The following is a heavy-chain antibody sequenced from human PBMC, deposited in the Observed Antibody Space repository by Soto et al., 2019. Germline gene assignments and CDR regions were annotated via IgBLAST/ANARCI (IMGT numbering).Heavy chain of an antibody. CDR2: ISGSGGST. CDR1: GFTFSSHG. D-gene: IGHD3-10*01. Sequence: EVQLLESGGGLVQHAGSLRLSCADSGFTFSSHGMSWVRQAPGKGLEWVSSISGSGGSTYHAASVKGRFTISRENSKNPLYLQMNSLRVGDTAVYYCAKAGYCYGSGSYFPFDYWGPGTLVTVSS. J-gene: IGHJ4*02. V-gene: IGHV3-23*01. CDR3: AKAGYCYGSGSYFPFDY.